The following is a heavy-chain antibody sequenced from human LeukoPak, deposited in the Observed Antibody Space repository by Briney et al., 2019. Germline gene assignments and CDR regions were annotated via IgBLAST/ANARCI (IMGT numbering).Heavy chain of an antibody. D-gene: IGHD1-26*01. CDR1: GFTFSDYY. CDR3: ASPRYSGSYRIDY. CDR2: ISSSGSTI. Sequence: GGSLRLSCAASGFTFSDYYMSWVRQAPGKGLEWVSYISSSGSTIYYVDSVKGRFTISSDNAKNSLYLQMNSLRAEDTAVYYCASPRYSGSYRIDYWGQGTLVTVSS. J-gene: IGHJ4*02. V-gene: IGHV3-11*01.